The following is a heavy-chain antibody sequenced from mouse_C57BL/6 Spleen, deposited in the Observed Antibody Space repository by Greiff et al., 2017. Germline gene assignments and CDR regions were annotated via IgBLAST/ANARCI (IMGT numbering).Heavy chain of an antibody. CDR3: AIPYEYDGY. D-gene: IGHD2-4*01. J-gene: IGHJ2*01. Sequence: QVQLKQSGAELVKPGASVKVSCKASGYTFTSYWMHWVKQRPGQGLEWIGRFHPSDSDTNYNQKFKGKATLTVDKSSSTAYMQLSILTSEDSAVYYCAIPYEYDGYWGQGTTLTVSS. V-gene: IGHV1-74*01. CDR1: GYTFTSYW. CDR2: FHPSDSDT.